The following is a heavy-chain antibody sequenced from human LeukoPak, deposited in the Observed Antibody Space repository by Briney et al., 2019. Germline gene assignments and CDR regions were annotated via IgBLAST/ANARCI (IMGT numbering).Heavy chain of an antibody. CDR1: GFTFSSYA. J-gene: IGHJ4*02. CDR3: AKGLKGLRFRGGPYDY. D-gene: IGHD2-21*01. CDR2: ISGSGGST. Sequence: GGSLRLSCAASGFTFSSYAMSWVRKAPGKGLEWVSAISGSGGSTYYADSVKGRFTISRDNSKNTLYLQMNSLRAEDTAVYYCAKGLKGLRFRGGPYDYWGQGTLVTVSS. V-gene: IGHV3-23*01.